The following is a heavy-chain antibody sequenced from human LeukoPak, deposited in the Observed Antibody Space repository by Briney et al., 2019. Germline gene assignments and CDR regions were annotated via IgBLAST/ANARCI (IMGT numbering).Heavy chain of an antibody. CDR2: FDPEDGET. J-gene: IGHJ6*02. Sequence: WASVKVSCTVSGYTLTELSMHWVRQAPGKGLEWMGGFDPEDGETIYAQKFQGRVTMTEDTSTDTAYMELSSLRSEDTAVYYCATVVSTSYPRRGYYYGMDVWGQGTTVTVSS. V-gene: IGHV1-24*01. CDR1: GYTLTELS. CDR3: ATVVSTSYPRRGYYYGMDV. D-gene: IGHD2-2*01.